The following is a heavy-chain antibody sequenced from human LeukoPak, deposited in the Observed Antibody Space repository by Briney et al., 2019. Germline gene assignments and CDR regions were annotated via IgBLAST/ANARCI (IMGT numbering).Heavy chain of an antibody. Sequence: KSSETLSLTCTVSGGSMSGYYWSWFRQPPGKALEWIGYIHSSGTTKNNPSHKSRVTISEDMSKNQFSLKLSSVTAADTAVFYCARLRGPWYVDSWGQGTLVIVSS. CDR3: ARLRGPWYVDS. D-gene: IGHD4-17*01. CDR2: IHSSGTT. J-gene: IGHJ4*02. V-gene: IGHV4-4*09. CDR1: GGSMSGYY.